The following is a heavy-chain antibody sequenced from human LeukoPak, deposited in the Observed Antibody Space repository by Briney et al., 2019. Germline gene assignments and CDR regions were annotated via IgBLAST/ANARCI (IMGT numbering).Heavy chain of an antibody. V-gene: IGHV4-4*07. Sequence: SSETLSLTCTVSNGSISIYYWSWVRQPAGKGLEWIGRTSASGSTNYNPSLKSRVTMSVDTSKNQFSLKLSSVTAADTAVYYCAREITVTRPFDYWGQGTLVTVSS. CDR1: NGSISIYY. CDR3: AREITVTRPFDY. J-gene: IGHJ4*02. CDR2: TSASGST. D-gene: IGHD4-17*01.